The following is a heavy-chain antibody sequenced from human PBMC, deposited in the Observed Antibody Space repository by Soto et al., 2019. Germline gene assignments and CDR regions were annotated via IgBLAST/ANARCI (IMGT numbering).Heavy chain of an antibody. CDR1: GFSFSDYE. J-gene: IGHJ4*02. V-gene: IGHV3-48*03. Sequence: GGSLRLSCEASGFSFSDYELNWGRQFQGEGLEWVAYIARDGETTFYADSVEGRFVVSRDNAKNSLFLQMDRLTGDDTAVYLCARVTPPAELDYWGQGSLVTVSS. CDR3: ARVTPPAELDY. CDR2: IARDGETT. D-gene: IGHD1-1*01.